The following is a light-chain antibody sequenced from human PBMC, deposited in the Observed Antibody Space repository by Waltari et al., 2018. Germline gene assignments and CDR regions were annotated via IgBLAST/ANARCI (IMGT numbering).Light chain of an antibody. J-gene: IGKJ2*01. CDR2: KAS. CDR3: QQNYGTPLT. Sequence: DIQMTHSPSSLSASVGDRVTITCRASENVNNYFNWYQQKPRKAPKLLIYKASTLQSGFQSRFIGSGSGTDYTLTISSLQSEDVATYYCQQNYGTPLTFG. V-gene: IGKV1-39*01. CDR1: ENVNNY.